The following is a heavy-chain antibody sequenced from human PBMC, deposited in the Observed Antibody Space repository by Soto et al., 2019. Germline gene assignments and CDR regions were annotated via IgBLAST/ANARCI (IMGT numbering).Heavy chain of an antibody. Sequence: ASVKVSCKASGGTFSSYAISWVRQAPGQGLEWMGWISAYNGNTNYAQKLQGRVTMTTDTSTSTAYMELRSLRSEDTAVYYCAREGGPTGPTGTTDYGMDVWGQGTTVTVSS. V-gene: IGHV1-18*01. J-gene: IGHJ6*02. CDR2: ISAYNGNT. CDR1: GGTFSSYA. CDR3: AREGGPTGPTGTTDYGMDV. D-gene: IGHD1-1*01.